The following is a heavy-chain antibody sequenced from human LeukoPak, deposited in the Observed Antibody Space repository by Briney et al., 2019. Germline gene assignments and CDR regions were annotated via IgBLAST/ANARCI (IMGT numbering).Heavy chain of an antibody. J-gene: IGHJ3*02. Sequence: GGSLRLSCAASGLTFSRYAMTWVRQAPGKGLEWVSSIPVSGDPTYYADFVRGRFTVSRDNSKSSLYLQMNGLRAEDTALYYCAKDPNGDYVGAFDMWGQGTMVTVSS. CDR1: GLTFSRYA. CDR3: AKDPNGDYVGAFDM. D-gene: IGHD4-17*01. V-gene: IGHV3-23*01. CDR2: IPVSGDPT.